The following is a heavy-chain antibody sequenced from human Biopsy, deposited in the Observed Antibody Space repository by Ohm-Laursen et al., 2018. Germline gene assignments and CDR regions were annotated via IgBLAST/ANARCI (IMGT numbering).Heavy chain of an antibody. CDR2: ISWNSGNL. CDR1: GFRFDDYA. V-gene: IGHV3-9*01. D-gene: IGHD3-10*01. J-gene: IGHJ5*02. Sequence: SLRLSCTASGFRFDDYAMHWVRQVPGKGLEWVSGISWNSGNLGYADSVKGRFTISRDNAKNSVYLQMNSLRVEDTAVFYCVREGDLLSVFDLWGQGTLVTVSS. CDR3: VREGDLLSVFDL.